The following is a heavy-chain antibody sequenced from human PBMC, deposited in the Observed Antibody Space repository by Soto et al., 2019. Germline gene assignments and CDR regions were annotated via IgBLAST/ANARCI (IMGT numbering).Heavy chain of an antibody. J-gene: IGHJ3*02. CDR3: ARQYDFWSGYYDSAFDI. D-gene: IGHD3-3*01. CDR2: ISYDGSNK. Sequence: QVRLVESGGGVVQPGRSLRLSCAASGFTFSSYGMHWVRQAPGKGLEWVAVISYDGSNKYYADSVKGRFTISRDNSKNTLYLQMNSLRAEDTAVYYCARQYDFWSGYYDSAFDIWGQGTMVTVSS. V-gene: IGHV3-30*03. CDR1: GFTFSSYG.